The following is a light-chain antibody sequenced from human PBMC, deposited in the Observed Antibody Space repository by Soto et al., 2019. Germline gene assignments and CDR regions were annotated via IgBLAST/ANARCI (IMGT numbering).Light chain of an antibody. CDR2: EVI. V-gene: IGLV2-14*01. J-gene: IGLJ3*02. CDR3: SSYTNTNTWV. Sequence: QSALTQPASVSGSPGQSITISCTGSSSDIGAYNHVCWYQQLPGKAPKLMIYEVISRPSGVPNRLSGSKSGNTAFLTISGLQAEDEGDYYCSSYTNTNTWVFGGGTKVTVL. CDR1: SSDIGAYNH.